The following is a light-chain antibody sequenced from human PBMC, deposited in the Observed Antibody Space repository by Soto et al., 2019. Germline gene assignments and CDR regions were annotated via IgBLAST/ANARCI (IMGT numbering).Light chain of an antibody. CDR1: RSLLHESNKENF. Sequence: DIVMTQSPDSLAVSLGERATINCKSSRSLLHESNKENFLAWYQKKPGQPPKLLFYWASTRESGVPERFSGSGSETDFTLTISSLRAEDVAVYYCQQYYGIPLTFGGGTKVDIK. CDR2: WAS. V-gene: IGKV4-1*01. CDR3: QQYYGIPLT. J-gene: IGKJ4*01.